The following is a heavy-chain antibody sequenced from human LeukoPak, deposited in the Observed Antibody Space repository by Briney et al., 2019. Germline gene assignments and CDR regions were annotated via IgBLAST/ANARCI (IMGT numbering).Heavy chain of an antibody. J-gene: IGHJ5*02. D-gene: IGHD1-26*01. Sequence: GGSLRLSCAASGFIFSDYYMSWIRQAPGKGLEWVSYISSGGSTIYYADSVKGRFTISRDNSKNTLYLQMNSLRAEDTAVYYCAKGPYSGFSWGQGTLVTVSS. CDR3: AKGPYSGFS. CDR1: GFIFSDYY. V-gene: IGHV3-11*01. CDR2: ISSGGSTI.